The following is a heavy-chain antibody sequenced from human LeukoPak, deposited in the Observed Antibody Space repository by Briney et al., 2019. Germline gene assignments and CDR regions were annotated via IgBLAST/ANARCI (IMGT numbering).Heavy chain of an antibody. J-gene: IGHJ4*02. CDR3: ARFCSSTSCKGYDY. Sequence: PSETLSLTCTASGVSISSGGYYWSWIRQHPGKGLEWIGYIYYSGNTYYNSSLKSRVTISRDTSKNQFSLKLTSVTAADTAVYYCARFCSSTSCKGYDYWGQGTLVTVSS. CDR1: GVSISSGGYY. CDR2: IYYSGNT. V-gene: IGHV4-31*03. D-gene: IGHD2-2*01.